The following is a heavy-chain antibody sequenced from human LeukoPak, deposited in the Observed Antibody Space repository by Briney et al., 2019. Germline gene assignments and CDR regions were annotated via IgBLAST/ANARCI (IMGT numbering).Heavy chain of an antibody. D-gene: IGHD1-26*01. CDR1: GYTFTSYG. CDR2: ISAYNGNT. J-gene: IGHJ6*04. V-gene: IGHV1-18*01. CDR3: ARDSGSYFPLPVDV. Sequence: ASVKVSCKASGYTFTSYGISWVRQAPGQGLEWMGWISAYNGNTKYAQKLQGRVTMTTGPSTSTAYMELRSLRSDDTAVYYCARDSGSYFPLPVDVWGKGTTVTVSS.